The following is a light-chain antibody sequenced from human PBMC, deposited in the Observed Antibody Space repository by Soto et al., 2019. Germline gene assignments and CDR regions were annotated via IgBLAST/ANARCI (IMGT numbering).Light chain of an antibody. V-gene: IGLV2-14*01. J-gene: IGLJ1*01. Sequence: QSALTQPASVSGSPGQSIAISCTGTSSDIGGYNYVSWYQQHPGKAPKLMIYEVTYRPSGVSNRFSGSKSGNTASLTISGLQAEDEADYYCNSYTSSSTIVFGTGTKVTVL. CDR2: EVT. CDR1: SSDIGGYNY. CDR3: NSYTSSSTIV.